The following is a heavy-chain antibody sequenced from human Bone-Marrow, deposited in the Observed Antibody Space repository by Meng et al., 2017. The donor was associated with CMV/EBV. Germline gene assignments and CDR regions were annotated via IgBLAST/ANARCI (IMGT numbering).Heavy chain of an antibody. CDR3: AREAAAAC. V-gene: IGHV1-69*04. D-gene: IGHD6-13*01. CDR1: GGTFSSYT. Sequence: SVKVSGKASGGTFSSYTVSWVRQAPGQGLEWMGRIIPILGIANYAQKLQGRVTMTTDTSTSTAYMELRSLRSDDTAVYYGAREAAAACWGQGTLVTVSS. CDR2: IIPILGIA. J-gene: IGHJ4*02.